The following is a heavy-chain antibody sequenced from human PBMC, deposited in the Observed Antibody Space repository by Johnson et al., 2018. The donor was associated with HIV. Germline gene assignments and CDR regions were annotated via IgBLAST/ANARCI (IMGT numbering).Heavy chain of an antibody. CDR1: GFTFSSYW. V-gene: IGHV3-7*01. CDR2: IKQDGTEK. Sequence: VQLVESGGGVVQPGGSLRLSCAASGFTFSSYWMSWVRQAPGKGLEWVANIKQDGTEKYYVGSVKGRFTISRANAKNSLYLQMSSLRAEDTAVYYCARERGSGITMVRGVIQPAFDIWGQGTMVTVSS. D-gene: IGHD3-10*01. J-gene: IGHJ3*02. CDR3: ARERGSGITMVRGVIQPAFDI.